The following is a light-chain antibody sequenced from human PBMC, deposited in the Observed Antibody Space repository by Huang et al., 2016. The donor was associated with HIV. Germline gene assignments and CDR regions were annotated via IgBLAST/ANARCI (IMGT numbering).Light chain of an antibody. Sequence: EIVLTQSPGTLSLSPGERATLSCRASQSVSSSYFAWYQQKPGQAPRLLIYGASSRATGIPDRCSVSGSGTDFTLTISRLEPEDFAVYYCQQYGSSPQTFGQGTKLEIK. V-gene: IGKV3-20*01. CDR3: QQYGSSPQT. CDR2: GAS. CDR1: QSVSSSY. J-gene: IGKJ2*01.